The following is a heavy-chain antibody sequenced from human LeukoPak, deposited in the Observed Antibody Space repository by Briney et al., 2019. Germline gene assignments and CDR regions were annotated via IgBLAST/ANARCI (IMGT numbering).Heavy chain of an antibody. J-gene: IGHJ4*02. CDR1: GGSIRSTSYY. Sequence: SETLSLTCTVSGGSIRSTSYYWGWIRQPPGKGLEWIGSIYYSGSTYYNPSLKSRVTISVDTSKNQFSLKLSSVTAADTAVYYCARRIVTTYYYGSGSYPSSRYYFDYWGQGTLVTVSS. D-gene: IGHD3-10*01. CDR2: IYYSGST. CDR3: ARRIVTTYYYGSGSYPSSRYYFDY. V-gene: IGHV4-39*07.